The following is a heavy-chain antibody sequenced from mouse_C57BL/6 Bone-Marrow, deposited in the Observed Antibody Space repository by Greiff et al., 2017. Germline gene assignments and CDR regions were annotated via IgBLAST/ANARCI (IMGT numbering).Heavy chain of an antibody. CDR2: INPGSGGT. D-gene: IGHD1-1*01. Sequence: QVQLKESGAELVRPGTSVKVSCKASGYAFTNYLIAWVKQRPGQGLEWIGVINPGSGGTNYNEKFKGKATLTADKSSSTAYMQLSSLTSEDSAVYFCARSRYGSRYFDVWGTGTTVTVSS. CDR3: ARSRYGSRYFDV. CDR1: GYAFTNYL. J-gene: IGHJ1*03. V-gene: IGHV1-54*01.